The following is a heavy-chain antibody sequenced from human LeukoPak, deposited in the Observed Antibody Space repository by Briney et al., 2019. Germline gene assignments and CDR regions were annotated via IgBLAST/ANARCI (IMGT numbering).Heavy chain of an antibody. Sequence: SETLSLTRTVSGGYISSYYWGWIRQPPGRGLEWIGSIYYSGSTYYNPSLKSRVTISVDTSKNQFSLKLSSVTAADTAVYYCARGYCSGGSCYYFDYWGQGTLVTVSS. D-gene: IGHD2-15*01. J-gene: IGHJ4*02. CDR2: IYYSGST. V-gene: IGHV4-39*07. CDR3: ARGYCSGGSCYYFDY. CDR1: GGYISSYY.